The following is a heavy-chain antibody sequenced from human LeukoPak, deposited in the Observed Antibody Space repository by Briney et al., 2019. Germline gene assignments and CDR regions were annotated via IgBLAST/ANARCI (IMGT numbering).Heavy chain of an antibody. CDR2: ITGSGGYT. V-gene: IGHV3-23*01. CDR3: AKQSLYDSSGHFHY. J-gene: IGHJ4*02. D-gene: IGHD3-22*01. CDR1: GFTFSSYA. Sequence: GGSLRLSCAASGFTFSSYAMTWVRQAPGKGLEWVSTITGSGGYTYYADSMKGRFTISRDNSKNTLFLRMNSLRAEDTAVYFCAKQSLYDSSGHFHYWGQGTLVTVSS.